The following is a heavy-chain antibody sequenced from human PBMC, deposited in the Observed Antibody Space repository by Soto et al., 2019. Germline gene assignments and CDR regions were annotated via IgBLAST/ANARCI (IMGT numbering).Heavy chain of an antibody. CDR2: ISGSGGST. V-gene: IGHV3-23*01. CDR1: GFTFGSYS. D-gene: IGHD3-10*01. J-gene: IGHJ4*02. CDR3: AKDQRAMVRGSGVY. Sequence: PGGSLRLSCAASGFTFGSYSMSWVRQAPGKGLEWVSGISGSGGSTYYADSVKGRFTISRDNSKNTLYLQMSSLRAEDTAVYYCAKDQRAMVRGSGVYWGQGTLVTVSS.